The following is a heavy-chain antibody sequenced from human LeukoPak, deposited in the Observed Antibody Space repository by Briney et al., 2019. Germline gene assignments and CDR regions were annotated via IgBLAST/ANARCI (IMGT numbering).Heavy chain of an antibody. CDR2: INPSGGST. D-gene: IGHD3-10*01. J-gene: IGHJ5*02. Sequence: ASVNVSCKASGYTFTSYYMHWVRQAPGQGLEWMGIINPSGGSTSYAQKFQGRVTMTRDTSTSTVYMELSSLRSEDTAVYYCARGGGIEGGRDEILWFGERYNWFDPWGQGTLVTVSS. CDR1: GYTFTSYY. CDR3: ARGGGIEGGRDEILWFGERYNWFDP. V-gene: IGHV1-46*01.